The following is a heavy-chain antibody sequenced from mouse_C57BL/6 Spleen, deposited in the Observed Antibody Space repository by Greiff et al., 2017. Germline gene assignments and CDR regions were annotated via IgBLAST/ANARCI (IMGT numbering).Heavy chain of an antibody. D-gene: IGHD1-1*01. J-gene: IGHJ1*03. Sequence: VQLQQSGPELVKPGASVKISCKASGYAFSSSWMNWVKQRPGKGLEWIGRIYPGDGDTNYNGKFKGKATLTADKSSSTAYMQLSSLTSEDSAVYFCARRGSSYDWYFDVWHRDHGHRLL. V-gene: IGHV1-82*01. CDR3: ARRGSSYDWYFDV. CDR1: GYAFSSSW. CDR2: IYPGDGDT.